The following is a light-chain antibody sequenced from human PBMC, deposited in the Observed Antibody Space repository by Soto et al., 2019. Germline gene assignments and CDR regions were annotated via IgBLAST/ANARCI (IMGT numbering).Light chain of an antibody. CDR3: QQYGSSPQFT. Sequence: EIVMKQSPATLSVSPGERATLSCRASQSVSSNLAWYHQKPGQAPRLLIYGASSRATGIPDRFSGSGSGTDFTLTISRLEPEDFAVYYCQQYGSSPQFTFGPGTKVDI. CDR1: QSVSSN. V-gene: IGKV3-20*01. CDR2: GAS. J-gene: IGKJ3*01.